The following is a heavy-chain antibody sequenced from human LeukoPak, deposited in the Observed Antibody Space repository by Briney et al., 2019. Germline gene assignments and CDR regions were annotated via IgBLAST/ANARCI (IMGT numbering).Heavy chain of an antibody. V-gene: IGHV3-21*01. CDR2: ITSGGDYI. Sequence: PGGSLRLSCAASGFTFNTFNMNWVRQAPGKGLEWVSSITSGGDYIYYADSVKGRFTISRDNAKNSLYLQMNSLRAEDTAVYYCARDLGLPAANPGALDIWGQGTMVTVSS. CDR3: ARDLGLPAANPGALDI. CDR1: GFTFNTFN. J-gene: IGHJ3*02. D-gene: IGHD2-2*01.